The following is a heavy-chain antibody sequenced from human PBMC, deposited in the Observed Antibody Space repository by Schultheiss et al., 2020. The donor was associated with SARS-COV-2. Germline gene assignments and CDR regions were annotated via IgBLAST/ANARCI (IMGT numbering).Heavy chain of an antibody. J-gene: IGHJ6*03. CDR3: ARAYDFGLYYYYYYMDV. V-gene: IGHV4-59*01. CDR2: IYYSGST. Sequence: SETLSLTCTVSGGSISSYYWSWIRQPPGKGLEWIGYIYYSGSTNYNPSLKSRVTISVDTSKNQFSLKLSSVTAADTAVYYCARAYDFGLYYYYYYMDVWGKGTTVTVSS. D-gene: IGHD3-3*01. CDR1: GGSISSYY.